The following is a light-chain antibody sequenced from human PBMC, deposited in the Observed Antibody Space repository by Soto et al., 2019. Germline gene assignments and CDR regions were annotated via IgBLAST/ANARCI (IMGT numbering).Light chain of an antibody. J-gene: IGLJ1*01. CDR1: SSNIGAGYD. CDR3: QSYGSSPSGYV. Sequence: QLVLTQPPSVSGAPGQTVTISCTGSSSNIGAGYDVHWYQQLPGTAPKLLIYANKNRPAGVPDRFSASKSGTSASLAITGLQADDEADYYCQSYGSSPSGYVFGTGTKLTVL. V-gene: IGLV1-40*01. CDR2: ANK.